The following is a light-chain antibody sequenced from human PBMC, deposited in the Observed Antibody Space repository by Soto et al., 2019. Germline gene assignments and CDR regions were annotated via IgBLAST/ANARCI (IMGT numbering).Light chain of an antibody. V-gene: IGKV3-20*01. CDR3: QQCGSSGT. CDR2: GAS. Sequence: EVVVTQFPDTLSVSPGETATLSCGASQGVRRTYVAWYQHKPDQAPRPLISGASNSAAGIPDMFNGSGSGADFPLTIRRLGPADSAVYYCQQCGSSGTFGQGTKVDIK. CDR1: QGVRRTY. J-gene: IGKJ1*01.